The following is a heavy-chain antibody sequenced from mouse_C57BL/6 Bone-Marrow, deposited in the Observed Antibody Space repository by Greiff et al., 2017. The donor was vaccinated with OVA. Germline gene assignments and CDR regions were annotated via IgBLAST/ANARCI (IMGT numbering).Heavy chain of an antibody. Sequence: EVKLVESGGGLVKPGGSLKLSCAASGFTFSDYGMHWVRQAPEKGLEWVAYISSGSSTIYYADTVKGRFTISRDNAKNTLFLQMTSLRSEDTAMYYCARRVYYRDYFDYWGQGTTLTVSS. J-gene: IGHJ2*01. CDR2: ISSGSSTI. CDR1: GFTFSDYG. V-gene: IGHV5-17*01. D-gene: IGHD2-14*01. CDR3: ARRVYYRDYFDY.